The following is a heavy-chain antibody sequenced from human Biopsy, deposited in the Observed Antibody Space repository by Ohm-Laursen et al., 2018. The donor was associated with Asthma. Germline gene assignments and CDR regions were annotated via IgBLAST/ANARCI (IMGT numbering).Heavy chain of an antibody. Sequence: SLRLSCTASGFTFSNYGMHWVRQAPGKGLEWVSSISWNSGNMDYADSVKGRFTISRDNAKNSLYLQMQSLRPEDTAFYYCAKSADYYDSTDYLDFWGRGTLVTVSS. V-gene: IGHV3-9*01. CDR2: ISWNSGNM. J-gene: IGHJ4*01. CDR1: GFTFSNYG. D-gene: IGHD3-22*01. CDR3: AKSADYYDSTDYLDF.